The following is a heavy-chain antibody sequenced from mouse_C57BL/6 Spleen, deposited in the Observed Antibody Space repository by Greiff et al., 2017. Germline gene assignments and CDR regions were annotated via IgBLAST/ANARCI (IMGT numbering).Heavy chain of an antibody. Sequence: EVQLVESGGGLVKPGGSLKLSCAASGFTFSSYAMSWVRQTPEKRLEWVATISDGGSYTYYPDNVKGRFTISRDNAKNNLYLQMSHLKSEDTAMYYCARGRMVTYWGQGTTLTVSS. D-gene: IGHD2-3*01. CDR3: ARGRMVTY. CDR2: ISDGGSYT. J-gene: IGHJ2*01. V-gene: IGHV5-4*01. CDR1: GFTFSSYA.